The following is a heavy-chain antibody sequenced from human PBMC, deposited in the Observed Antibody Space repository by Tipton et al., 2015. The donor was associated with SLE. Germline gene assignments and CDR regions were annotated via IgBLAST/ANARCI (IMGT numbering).Heavy chain of an antibody. Sequence: GLVKPSETLSLTCAVYGGSFSGYYWSWIRQPPGKGLEWIGEINHSGSTNYNPSLKSRVTISVDTSKNQFSLKLSSVTAADTAVYSCARGHTAMVGSLYYYGMDVWGQGTTVTVSS. CDR3: ARGHTAMVGSLYYYGMDV. CDR2: INHSGST. D-gene: IGHD5-18*01. J-gene: IGHJ6*02. V-gene: IGHV4-34*01. CDR1: GGSFSGYY.